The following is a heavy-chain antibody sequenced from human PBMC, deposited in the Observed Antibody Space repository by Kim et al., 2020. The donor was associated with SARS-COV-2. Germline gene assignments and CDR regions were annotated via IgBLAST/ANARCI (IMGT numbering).Heavy chain of an antibody. J-gene: IGHJ5*02. CDR2: ISYDGSNK. CDR3: ATGYYYDP. D-gene: IGHD3-10*01. CDR1: GFTFSSYG. V-gene: IGHV3-30*03. Sequence: GGSLRLSRAASGFTFSSYGMHWVRQAPGKGLEWVAVISYDGSNKYYADSVKGRFTISRDNSKNTLYLQMNSLRAEDTAVYYCATGYYYDPWGQGTLVTVS.